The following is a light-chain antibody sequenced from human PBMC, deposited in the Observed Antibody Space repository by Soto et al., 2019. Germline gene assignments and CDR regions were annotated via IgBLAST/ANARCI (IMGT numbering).Light chain of an antibody. CDR2: GAS. J-gene: IGKJ1*01. V-gene: IGKV3-20*01. CDR1: QSVSRSY. Sequence: EIVLTQSPGTLSLSPGERATLSCRARQSVSRSYLAWYQRRPGRAPRLLIYGASSRATGIPDRFSGSGSGTDFTLTISRLEPEDFAVYYCQQYGSSPLTFGQGTKVEIK. CDR3: QQYGSSPLT.